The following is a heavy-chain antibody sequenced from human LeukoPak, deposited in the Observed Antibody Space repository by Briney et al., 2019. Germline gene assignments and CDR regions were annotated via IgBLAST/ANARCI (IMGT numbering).Heavy chain of an antibody. CDR1: GFIYGDYA. D-gene: IGHD7-27*01. V-gene: IGHV3-43*02. CDR3: VKGRFSGARLDY. Sequence: PGGSLRLSCAASGFIYGDYAMHWVRHRPGKGLEWVSLISGDGTFTYYAGLAKGRFTISRDNSRNSLYLEVHSLRSEDTALYYSVKGRFSGARLDYWGQGTLVTVSS. J-gene: IGHJ4*02. CDR2: ISGDGTFT.